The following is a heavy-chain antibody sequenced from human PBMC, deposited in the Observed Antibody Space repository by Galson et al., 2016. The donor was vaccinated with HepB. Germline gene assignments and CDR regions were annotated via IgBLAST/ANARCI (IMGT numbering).Heavy chain of an antibody. CDR3: ARGSGEGGY. J-gene: IGHJ4*02. V-gene: IGHV1-3*01. D-gene: IGHD3-16*01. CDR2: ISAGNGYT. CDR1: GYTFTTYA. Sequence: SVKVSCKASGYTFTTYAIHWVRQAPGQGLEWMGWISAGNGYTKYSQRFQGRVTFTTDTSATTAYMELSSLGSEDTVVYYCARGSGEGGYWGQGTLVTVSS.